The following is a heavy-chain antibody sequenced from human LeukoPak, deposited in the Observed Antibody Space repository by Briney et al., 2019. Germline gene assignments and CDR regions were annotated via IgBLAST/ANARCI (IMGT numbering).Heavy chain of an antibody. CDR1: GFTFSSYE. J-gene: IGHJ6*02. V-gene: IGHV3-74*01. CDR2: INSVGSST. Sequence: GGSLRLSCAASGFTFSSYEMNWVRQAPGQGLVCVSRINSVGSSTTYADSVKGRFTISRDNAKNTLYLQMNSLRAEGTAVYYCAREEVEVIAATNYYLYGMDVWGQGTTVTVSS. CDR3: AREEVEVIAATNYYLYGMDV. D-gene: IGHD2-15*01.